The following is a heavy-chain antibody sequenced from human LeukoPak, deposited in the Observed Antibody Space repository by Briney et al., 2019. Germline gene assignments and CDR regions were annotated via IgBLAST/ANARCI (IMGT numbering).Heavy chain of an antibody. D-gene: IGHD6-6*01. V-gene: IGHV3-66*02. CDR1: GFTVSRNY. CDR3: ARAPGQLGRDYNYYYMDV. Sequence: GGSLRLSCAASGFTVSRNYMSWVRQAPGKGLEWVSVIYSGADTYYADSVKGRFTISRDNSKNTLYLQMNSLRAEDTAVYYCARAPGQLGRDYNYYYMDVWGKGTTVTVSS. J-gene: IGHJ6*03. CDR2: IYSGADT.